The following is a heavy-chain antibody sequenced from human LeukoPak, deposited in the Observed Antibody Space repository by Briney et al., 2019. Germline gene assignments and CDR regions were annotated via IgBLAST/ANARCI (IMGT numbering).Heavy chain of an antibody. J-gene: IGHJ4*02. CDR3: TKSYWFAESLTGY. Sequence: GRFTISRDDSKSIAYLQMNSLKTEDTAVYYCTKSYWFAESLTGYWGQGTLVTVSS. V-gene: IGHV3-49*02. D-gene: IGHD3-10*01.